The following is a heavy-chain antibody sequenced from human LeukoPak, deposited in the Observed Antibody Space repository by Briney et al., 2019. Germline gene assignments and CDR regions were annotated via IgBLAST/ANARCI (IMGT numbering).Heavy chain of an antibody. CDR1: GFTFSSYA. CDR3: AKDRDDYVWGSYRPYYFDY. J-gene: IGHJ4*02. Sequence: GGSLRLSCAASGFTFSSYAMSWVRQAPGKGLEWVSAISGSGGSTYYADSVKGWFTISRDNSKNTLYLQMNSLRAEDTAVYYCAKDRDDYVWGSYRPYYFDYWGQGTLVTVSS. V-gene: IGHV3-23*01. D-gene: IGHD3-16*02. CDR2: ISGSGGST.